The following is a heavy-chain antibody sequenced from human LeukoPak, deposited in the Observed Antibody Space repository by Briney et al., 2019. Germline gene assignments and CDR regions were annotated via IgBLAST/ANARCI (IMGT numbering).Heavy chain of an antibody. CDR3: AREGSYYYGSGSYYKGYFQH. Sequence: GGSLRLSCAASGITFSSYGMHWVRQAPGKGLEWVAVISYDGSNKYYADSVKGRFTISRDNSKNTLYLQMNSLRAEDTAVYYCAREGSYYYGSGSYYKGYFQHWGQGTLVTVSS. V-gene: IGHV3-30*03. D-gene: IGHD3-10*01. CDR1: GITFSSYG. J-gene: IGHJ1*01. CDR2: ISYDGSNK.